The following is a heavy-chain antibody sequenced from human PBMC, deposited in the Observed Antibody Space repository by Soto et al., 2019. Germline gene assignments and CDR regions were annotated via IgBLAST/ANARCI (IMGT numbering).Heavy chain of an antibody. J-gene: IGHJ5*02. V-gene: IGHV4-39*01. D-gene: IGHD5-18*01. CDR2: LYYSGTT. Sequence: SETLSLTCHVSGGPFSSSSYYWGWIRQPPGKGLERIGSLYYSGTTYYNPSLKSRVTISVDRTKNRFSLNLTSVTAADMAVYYCVRHSGYSSNWGEFDPWGQGTLVTVSS. CDR1: GGPFSSSSYY. CDR3: VRHSGYSSNWGEFDP.